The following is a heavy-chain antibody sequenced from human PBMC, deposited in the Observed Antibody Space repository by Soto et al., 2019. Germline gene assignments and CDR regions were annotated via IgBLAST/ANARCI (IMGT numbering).Heavy chain of an antibody. J-gene: IGHJ3*02. CDR1: SGSISSSNW. CDR3: ARAKRWLAHPYDVFDI. Sequence: QVQLQESGPGLVKPSGTLSLTCAVSSGSISSSNWWSWVRQPPGKGLEWIGEIYHSGSTNYNPSLKSRVTISVDKSKNQFSLKLSSVTAADTAVYYCARAKRWLAHPYDVFDIWCHGTMVTVSS. V-gene: IGHV4-4*02. D-gene: IGHD6-19*01. CDR2: IYHSGST.